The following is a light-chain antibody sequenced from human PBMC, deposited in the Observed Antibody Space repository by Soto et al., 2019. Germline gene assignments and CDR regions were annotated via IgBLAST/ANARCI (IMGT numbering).Light chain of an antibody. J-gene: IGLJ3*02. V-gene: IGLV2-23*02. CDR3: CSYAGNSGV. CDR1: SSDVGSYNF. Sequence: QSVLTQPASVSGSPGQSIIISCTGTSSDVGSYNFVSWYQQHPGKAPKLMIYEVSKRPSGVSNRFSGSKSGNTASLTISGLQPEYEADYYCCSYAGNSGVFGGGTKVTVL. CDR2: EVS.